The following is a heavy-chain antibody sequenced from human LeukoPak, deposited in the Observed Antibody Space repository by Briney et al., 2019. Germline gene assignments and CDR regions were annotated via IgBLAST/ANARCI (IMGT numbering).Heavy chain of an antibody. Sequence: PGGSLRLSCAASGFTFSSYAMSWVRQAPGKGLEWVSAISGSGGSTYYADSVKGRFTISRDNSKNTLYLQMNSLRAEDTAVYYCAKINTDDYYGSGSYLVYWGQGTPVTVSS. CDR2: ISGSGGST. CDR3: AKINTDDYYGSGSYLVY. CDR1: GFTFSSYA. V-gene: IGHV3-23*01. J-gene: IGHJ4*02. D-gene: IGHD3-10*01.